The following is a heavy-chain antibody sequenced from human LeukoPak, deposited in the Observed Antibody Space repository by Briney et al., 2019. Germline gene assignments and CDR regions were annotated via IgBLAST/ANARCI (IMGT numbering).Heavy chain of an antibody. Sequence: GGSLRLSCVASGFTFSSYEMNWVRQAPGKGLEWVSYISRSGSTIYHADSVKGRFTLSRDTAKKSLYLEMKSLRAEDTAVYYCARERETTVTYDAFDIWGLGTMVTVSS. CDR3: ARERETTVTYDAFDI. J-gene: IGHJ3*02. D-gene: IGHD4-17*01. CDR1: GFTFSSYE. V-gene: IGHV3-48*03. CDR2: ISRSGSTI.